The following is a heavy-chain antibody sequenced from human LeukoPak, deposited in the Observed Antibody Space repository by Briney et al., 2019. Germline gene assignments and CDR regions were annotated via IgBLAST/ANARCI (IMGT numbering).Heavy chain of an antibody. D-gene: IGHD4-17*01. CDR2: INPNSGGT. J-gene: IGHJ4*02. Sequence: ASVKVSCKASGGTFSSYAISWVRQAPGQGLEWMGWINPNSGGTNYAQKFQGWVTMTRDTSISTAYMELSRLRSDDTAVYYCASGPRHDYGDYYFDYWGQGTLVTVSS. CDR3: ASGPRHDYGDYYFDY. CDR1: GGTFSSYA. V-gene: IGHV1-2*04.